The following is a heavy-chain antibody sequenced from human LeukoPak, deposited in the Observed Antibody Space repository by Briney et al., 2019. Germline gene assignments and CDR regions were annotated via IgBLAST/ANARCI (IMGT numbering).Heavy chain of an antibody. J-gene: IGHJ4*02. CDR1: GFTFSSYG. V-gene: IGHV3-30*18. D-gene: IGHD3-22*01. Sequence: GGSLRLSCAASGFTFSSYGMHWVRQAPGKGLEWVAVISYDGSNKYYADSVKGRFTISRDNSKNTLYLQMNSLRAEDTAVYYCAKDAEFNLDYYYDSSGYYSRGTHFDYWGQGTLVTVSS. CDR2: ISYDGSNK. CDR3: AKDAEFNLDYYYDSSGYYSRGTHFDY.